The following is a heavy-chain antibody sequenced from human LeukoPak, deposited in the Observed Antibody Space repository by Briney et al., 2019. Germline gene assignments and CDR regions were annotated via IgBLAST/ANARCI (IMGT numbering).Heavy chain of an antibody. D-gene: IGHD5-24*01. J-gene: IGHJ4*02. Sequence: GGSLRLSCAASGFTVGSNYMSWVRQAPGKGLEWVSVIYSGGSTYYADSVKGRFTISRDNSKNTLYLQMNSLRAEDTAVYYCARGDTVHRDGYNSWGQGTLVTVSS. V-gene: IGHV3-66*02. CDR1: GFTVGSNY. CDR3: ARGDTVHRDGYNS. CDR2: IYSGGST.